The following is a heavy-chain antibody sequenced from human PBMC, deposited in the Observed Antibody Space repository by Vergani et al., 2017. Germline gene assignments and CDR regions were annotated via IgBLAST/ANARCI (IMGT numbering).Heavy chain of an antibody. CDR3: ARDYYGSGMSWFDP. D-gene: IGHD3-10*01. CDR2: INAGNGNT. Sequence: QVQLVQSGAEVKKPGASVKVSCTASGYTFTSYAMHWVRQAPGQRLEWMGWINAGNGNTKYSQKFQGRVTITADESTSTAYMELSSLRSEDTAMYYCARDYYGSGMSWFDPWGQGTLVTVSS. CDR1: GYTFTSYA. J-gene: IGHJ5*02. V-gene: IGHV1-3*01.